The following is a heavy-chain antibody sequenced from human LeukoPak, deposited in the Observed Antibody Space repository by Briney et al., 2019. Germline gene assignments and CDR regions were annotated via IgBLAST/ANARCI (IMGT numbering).Heavy chain of an antibody. J-gene: IGHJ5*02. CDR2: ITPIIDSA. Sequence: ASVKVSCKTFGGTFRTHIFSWVRQAPGQGLEWMGKITPIIDSAKYSQKFRDRLTITGDSSTGTAYMELSSLTPEDTALYYCTRVNLRGSQYNWFDPWGQGTLVIVSS. CDR1: GGTFRTHI. D-gene: IGHD1-26*01. V-gene: IGHV1-69*08. CDR3: TRVNLRGSQYNWFDP.